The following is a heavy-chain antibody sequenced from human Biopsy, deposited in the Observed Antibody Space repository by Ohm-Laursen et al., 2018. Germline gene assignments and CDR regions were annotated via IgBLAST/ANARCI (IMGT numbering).Heavy chain of an antibody. J-gene: IGHJ2*01. D-gene: IGHD3-22*01. CDR3: ARDRGYYSDRTVPGYFDL. Sequence: DTLSLTCTVSGDSISSYYWSWIRQPPGKGLEWIGYVYYTGSTDYNPSLQSRVTISVDTSKSHFSLRLRSVTPADTAIYYCARDRGYYSDRTVPGYFDLWGRGTLVTVSS. V-gene: IGHV4-59*01. CDR1: GDSISSYY. CDR2: VYYTGST.